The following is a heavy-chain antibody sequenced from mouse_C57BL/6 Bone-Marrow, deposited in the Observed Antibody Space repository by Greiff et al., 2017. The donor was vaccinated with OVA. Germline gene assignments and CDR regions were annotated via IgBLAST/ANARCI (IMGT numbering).Heavy chain of an antibody. V-gene: IGHV1-80*01. CDR2: IYPGDGDI. CDR3: ARGAY. Sequence: QVQLQQSGAELVKPGASVKISCKASGYAFSHYWMNWVKQRPGKGLEWIGQIYPGDGDINYNGKFKGKATLTADKSSSTAYMQFRSLTSEDSAVYFCARGAYWGQGPTLTVSA. J-gene: IGHJ2*01. CDR1: GYAFSHYW.